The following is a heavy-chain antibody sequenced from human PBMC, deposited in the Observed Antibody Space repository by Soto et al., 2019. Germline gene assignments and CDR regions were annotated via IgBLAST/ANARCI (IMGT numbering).Heavy chain of an antibody. CDR2: IYPGDSDT. J-gene: IGHJ5*02. CDR3: ATLSRMITFGAEFDP. D-gene: IGHD3-16*01. Sequence: GESLKISCKGSGYSFTSYWIGWVRQMPGKRLEWMGIIYPGDSDTRYSPAFQGQVTISADKSISTAYLQWSSLKASDTAMYYCATLSRMITFGAEFDPWGQGTLVTVSS. V-gene: IGHV5-51*01. CDR1: GYSFTSYW.